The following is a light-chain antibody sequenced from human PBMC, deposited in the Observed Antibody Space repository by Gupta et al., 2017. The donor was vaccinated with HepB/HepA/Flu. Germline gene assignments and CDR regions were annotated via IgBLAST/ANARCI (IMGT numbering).Light chain of an antibody. V-gene: IGKV1-39*01. Sequence: DIQMTQSPSSLSASVGDRVTITCRASQTISNSLNWYQQRPGKAPNLLIYSAASLQSGVPSRFRGSGSGTEFTLTITSLQPEDFATYYCQQSDIIPLTFGGGTKVEFK. CDR3: QQSDIIPLT. CDR2: SAA. CDR1: QTISNS. J-gene: IGKJ4*01.